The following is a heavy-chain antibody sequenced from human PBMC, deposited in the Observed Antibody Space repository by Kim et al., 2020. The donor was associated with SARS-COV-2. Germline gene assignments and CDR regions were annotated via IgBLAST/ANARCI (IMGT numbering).Heavy chain of an antibody. Sequence: SVKVSCKASGGTFSSYAISWVRQAPGQGLEWMGGIIPIFGTANYAQKFQGRVTITADESTSTAYMELSSLRSENTAVYYCARESQLGHYYYGMDVWGQGTTVTVSS. CDR2: IIPIFGTA. J-gene: IGHJ6*02. CDR1: GGTFSSYA. V-gene: IGHV1-69*13. D-gene: IGHD6-6*01. CDR3: ARESQLGHYYYGMDV.